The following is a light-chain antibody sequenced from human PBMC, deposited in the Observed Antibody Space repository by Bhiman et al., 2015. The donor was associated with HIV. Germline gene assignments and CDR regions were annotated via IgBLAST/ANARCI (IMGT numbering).Light chain of an antibody. CDR2: LVT. J-gene: IGLJ2*01. Sequence: QSALTQPASVSGSPGQSISISCTGSNSDIGAYNYVSWYQQHPGEAPKLIISLVTQRPSGVSHRFSGSKSGDTASLTISELQAEDEADYYCSSYASSGPSHVFGGGTRLTVL. CDR1: NSDIGAYNY. V-gene: IGLV2-14*03. CDR3: SSYASSGPSHV.